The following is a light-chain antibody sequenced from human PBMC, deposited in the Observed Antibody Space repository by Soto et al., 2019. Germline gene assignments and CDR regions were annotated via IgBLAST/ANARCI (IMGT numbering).Light chain of an antibody. CDR3: QQYNSYSPEGT. CDR1: QSISSW. J-gene: IGKJ1*01. Sequence: DIQMTQSPSTLSGSVGDRVTITCRASQSISSWLAWYQQKPGKAPKLLIYDASSLESGVPSRFSGSGSGTEFTLTISSLQPDDFATYYCQQYNSYSPEGTFGQGTKVDIK. CDR2: DAS. V-gene: IGKV1-5*01.